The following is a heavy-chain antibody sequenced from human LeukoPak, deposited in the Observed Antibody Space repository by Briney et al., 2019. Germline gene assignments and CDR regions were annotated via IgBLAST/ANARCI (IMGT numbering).Heavy chain of an antibody. V-gene: IGHV3-64D*09. CDR1: GFPFSSYA. Sequence: GGSLRLSCSASGFPFSSYAMHWVRQAPGKGLEYVSAISDSGGSTYYADSVKGRFTISRDNSKNTLYLQMSSLRAEDTAVFYCAKDREYSGSYRPGPTRYYYGMDVWGQGTTVTVS. CDR2: ISDSGGST. CDR3: AKDREYSGSYRPGPTRYYYGMDV. D-gene: IGHD1-26*01. J-gene: IGHJ6*02.